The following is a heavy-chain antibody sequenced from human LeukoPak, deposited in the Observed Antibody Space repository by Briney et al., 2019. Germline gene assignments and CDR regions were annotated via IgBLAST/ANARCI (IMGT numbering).Heavy chain of an antibody. CDR3: ARDDSSWYY. CDR1: GFSFSTYG. J-gene: IGHJ4*02. Sequence: PGGSLRLSCAASGFSFSTYGMNWVRQAPGKGLEWVSYISSGSRTTYYADSVKGRSTISRDNAKNSLYLQMNSLRDEDTAVYYCARDDSSWYYWGQGTLVTVSS. V-gene: IGHV3-48*02. D-gene: IGHD6-13*01. CDR2: ISSGSRTT.